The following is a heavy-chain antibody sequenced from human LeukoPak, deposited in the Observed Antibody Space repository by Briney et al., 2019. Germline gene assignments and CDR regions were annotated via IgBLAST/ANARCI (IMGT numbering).Heavy chain of an antibody. D-gene: IGHD6-13*01. CDR2: IYPGDSDT. Sequence: KRGESLKISCKGSGYSFTSYWIGWVRQMPGKGLEWMGIIYPGDSDTRYSPSFQGQVTISADKSISTAYLQWSSLKASDTAMYYCAGASMQQLVVKYFQHWGQGTLVTVSS. CDR3: AGASMQQLVVKYFQH. J-gene: IGHJ1*01. V-gene: IGHV5-51*01. CDR1: GYSFTSYW.